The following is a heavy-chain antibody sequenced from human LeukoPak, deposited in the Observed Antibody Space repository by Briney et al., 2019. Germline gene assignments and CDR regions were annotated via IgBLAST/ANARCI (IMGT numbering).Heavy chain of an antibody. CDR3: ARGLGYCSSTSCQGYYFDY. V-gene: IGHV4-34*01. Sequence: SETLSLTCAVYGGSFSGYYWSWIRQPPGKGLEWIGEINHSGSTNYNPSLKSRVTISVDTSKNQFSLKLSSVAAADTAVYYCARGLGYCSSTSCQGYYFDYWGRGTLVTVSS. CDR2: INHSGST. J-gene: IGHJ4*02. CDR1: GGSFSGYY. D-gene: IGHD2-2*01.